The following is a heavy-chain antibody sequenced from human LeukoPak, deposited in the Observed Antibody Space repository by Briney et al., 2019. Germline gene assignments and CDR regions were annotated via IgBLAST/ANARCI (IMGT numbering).Heavy chain of an antibody. CDR3: ARCDYFYYYGMDV. D-gene: IGHD2-21*02. J-gene: IGHJ6*02. CDR2: INPNSGGT. Sequence: GASVKVSFQASGYPFTGYYMHWVRQAPGQGLEWMGWINPNSGGTNYAQKFQGRVTMTRDTSISTAYMELSRLRSDDTAVYYCARCDYFYYYGMDVWGQGTTVTVSS. CDR1: GYPFTGYY. V-gene: IGHV1-2*02.